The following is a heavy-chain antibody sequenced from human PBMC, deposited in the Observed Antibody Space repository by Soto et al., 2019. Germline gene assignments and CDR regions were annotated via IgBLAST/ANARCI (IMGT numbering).Heavy chain of an antibody. CDR2: ISYDGSNK. CDR1: GFTFSSYG. D-gene: IGHD3-10*01. J-gene: IGHJ6*03. CDR3: AKVEGLWFGELRLYYYYYMDV. V-gene: IGHV3-30*18. Sequence: GGSLRLSCAASGFTFSSYGMHWVRQAPGKGLEWVAVISYDGSNKYYADSVKGRFTISRDNSKNTLYLQMNSLRAEDTAVYYCAKVEGLWFGELRLYYYYYMDVWGKGTTVTVSS.